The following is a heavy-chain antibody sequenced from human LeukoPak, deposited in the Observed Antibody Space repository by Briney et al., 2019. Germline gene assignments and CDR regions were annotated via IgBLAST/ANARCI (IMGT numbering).Heavy chain of an antibody. CDR1: GYTFTGYY. D-gene: IGHD5-18*01. V-gene: IGHV1-2*02. CDR3: ARDGGVDTAIIFDY. J-gene: IGHJ4*02. Sequence: ASVKVSCKASGYTFTGYYIHWVRQAPGQGLEWMGWINPNSGGTNYAQKFQGRVAMTRDTSISTAYMELSRLRSDDTAVYYCARDGGVDTAIIFDYWGQGTLVTVSS. CDR2: INPNSGGT.